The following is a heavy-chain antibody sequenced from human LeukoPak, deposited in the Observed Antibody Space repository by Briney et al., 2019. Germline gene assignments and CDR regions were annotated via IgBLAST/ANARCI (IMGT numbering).Heavy chain of an antibody. D-gene: IGHD3-10*01. Sequence: SETLSLPCTVSGGSISSGGYYWSWIRQHPGKGLEWIGYIYYSGSTYYNPSLKSRVTISVDTSKNQFSLKLSSVTAAHTAVYYCARAIGSGSPLFDYWGQGTLVTVSS. CDR1: GGSISSGGYY. CDR3: ARAIGSGSPLFDY. J-gene: IGHJ4*02. CDR2: IYYSGST. V-gene: IGHV4-31*03.